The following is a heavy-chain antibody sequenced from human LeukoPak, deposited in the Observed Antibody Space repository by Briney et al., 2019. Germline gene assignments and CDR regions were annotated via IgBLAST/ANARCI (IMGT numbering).Heavy chain of an antibody. CDR1: GFTFSSYA. V-gene: IGHV3-23*01. Sequence: GGSLRLSCAASGFTFSSYAMSYVRHPPGKRLEWVSAISGSGGSTYYADSVKGRFTISKDNSKNTLYRQMTSLRAEDTAVYYWAKDAIAAAGIAYGMDVWGQGNTVTVSS. D-gene: IGHD6-13*01. J-gene: IGHJ6*02. CDR3: AKDAIAAAGIAYGMDV. CDR2: ISGSGGST.